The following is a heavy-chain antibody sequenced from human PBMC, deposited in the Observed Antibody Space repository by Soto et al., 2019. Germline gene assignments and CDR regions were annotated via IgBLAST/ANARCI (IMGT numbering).Heavy chain of an antibody. CDR3: ARHNGDYETYYYYSMDV. CDR1: GYSFTSYW. Sequence: HGESLKISCKGSGYSFTSYWIGWVRQMPGKGLEWMGIIYPGDSDTRYSPSFQGQVTISADKSISTAYLQWSSLKASDTAMYYCARHNGDYETYYYYSMDVWGKGATVTDPS. CDR2: IYPGDSDT. V-gene: IGHV5-51*01. D-gene: IGHD4-17*01. J-gene: IGHJ6*03.